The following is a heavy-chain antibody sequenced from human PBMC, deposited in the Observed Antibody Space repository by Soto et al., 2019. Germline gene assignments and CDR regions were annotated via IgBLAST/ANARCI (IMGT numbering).Heavy chain of an antibody. CDR3: AKDEQVAGRDYGMDV. CDR2: ISYDGSNK. Sequence: GGSLRLSCAASGFTFSSYAMHWVRQAPGKGLEWVAVISYDGSNKYYADSVKGRFTISRDNSKNTLYLQMNSLRAEDTAVYYCAKDEQVAGRDYGMDVWGQGTTVTVSS. J-gene: IGHJ6*02. V-gene: IGHV3-30*04. D-gene: IGHD6-19*01. CDR1: GFTFSSYA.